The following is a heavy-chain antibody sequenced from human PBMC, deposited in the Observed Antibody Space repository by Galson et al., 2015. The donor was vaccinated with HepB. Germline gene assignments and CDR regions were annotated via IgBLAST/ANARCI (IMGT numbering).Heavy chain of an antibody. V-gene: IGHV1-69*13. CDR2: IIPIFGTA. J-gene: IGHJ3*02. CDR1: GYTFTSYA. CDR3: ARGRIVATDDAFDI. D-gene: IGHD5-12*01. Sequence: SVKVSCKASGYTFTSYAMHWVRQAPGQGLEWMGGIIPIFGTANYAQKFQGRVTITADESTSTAYMELSSLRSEDTAVYYCARGRIVATDDAFDIWGQGTMVTVSS.